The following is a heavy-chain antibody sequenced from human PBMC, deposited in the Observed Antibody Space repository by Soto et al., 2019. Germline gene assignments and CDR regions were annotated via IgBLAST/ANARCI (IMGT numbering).Heavy chain of an antibody. V-gene: IGHV3-23*01. CDR3: ATLLGFSSGGSWYSHVADY. J-gene: IGHJ4*02. CDR1: GYTFSSRA. D-gene: IGHD2-8*02. CDR2: IDGGGTT. Sequence: EVHLWESGGDLVQPGGSLRVSCVGSGYTFSSRAMSWVRQAPGKGLEWVSGIDGGGTTDYADSVKGRFTISRDNSQDTRYLQMTSLRAEDTAGYYCATLLGFSSGGSWYSHVADYWGQGTLVTVSS.